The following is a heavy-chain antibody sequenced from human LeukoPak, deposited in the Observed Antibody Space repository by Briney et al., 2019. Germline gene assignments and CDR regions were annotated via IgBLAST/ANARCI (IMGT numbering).Heavy chain of an antibody. CDR2: IWYDGSKK. D-gene: IGHD6-13*01. Sequence: GGSLRLSCAVSGLSISGNGMHWVRQAPGKGLEWVALIWYDGSKKYYADSVKGRFTISRDNSKTTMYLEMSSLRAEDTAVYYSARDQGTLSITVPGFLDYWGQGTLVTVSS. V-gene: IGHV3-33*01. CDR3: ARDQGTLSITVPGFLDY. CDR1: GLSISGNG. J-gene: IGHJ4*02.